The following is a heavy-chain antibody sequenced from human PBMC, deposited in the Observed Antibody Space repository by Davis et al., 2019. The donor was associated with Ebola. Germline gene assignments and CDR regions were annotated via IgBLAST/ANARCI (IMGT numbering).Heavy chain of an antibody. D-gene: IGHD2-2*01. V-gene: IGHV3-74*01. CDR1: GFTFSSNW. CDR2: TNSDGSIT. J-gene: IGHJ4*02. CDR3: ARGTHYAHDY. Sequence: PGGSLRLSCAASGFTFSSNWMHWVRHAPGKGLVWVSRTNSDGSITSYADSVKGRFTISRDNAKNTMYLQMNSMRDEDMAVYYCARGTHYAHDYWGQGTLVTVSS.